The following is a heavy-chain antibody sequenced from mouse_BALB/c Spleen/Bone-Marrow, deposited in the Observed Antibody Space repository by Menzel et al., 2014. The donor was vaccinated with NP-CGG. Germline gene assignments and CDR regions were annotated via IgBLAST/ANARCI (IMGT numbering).Heavy chain of an antibody. V-gene: IGHV1-9*01. Sequence: QVQLQQSGAELMKPGASVKISCKATGYTFSSYWIEWVKQRPGHGLEWIGEILPGSGSTNYNEKFKGKATFTADTSSNTAYMHLSSLTSEDSAVYYCARGGYYGSSYEDYAMDYWGQGTSATVSS. CDR3: ARGGYYGSSYEDYAMDY. J-gene: IGHJ4*01. CDR2: ILPGSGST. D-gene: IGHD1-1*01. CDR1: GYTFSSYW.